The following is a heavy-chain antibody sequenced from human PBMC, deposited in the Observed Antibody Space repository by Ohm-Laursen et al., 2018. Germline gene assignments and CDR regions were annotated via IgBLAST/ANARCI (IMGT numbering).Heavy chain of an antibody. D-gene: IGHD3-10*01. Sequence: GSLRLSCAASGFTFSNSVMSWVRQTPGKGLEWVSAISGNGAATFYADFVKGRFTISRDNSKNTLDLQMISLRADDTALYYCARRAQKSGSWPFDYWGQGTLVTVSS. CDR1: GFTFSNSV. V-gene: IGHV3-23*01. J-gene: IGHJ4*02. CDR3: ARRAQKSGSWPFDY. CDR2: ISGNGAAT.